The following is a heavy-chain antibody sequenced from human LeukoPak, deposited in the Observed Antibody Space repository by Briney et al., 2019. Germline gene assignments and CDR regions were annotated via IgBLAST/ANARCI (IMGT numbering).Heavy chain of an antibody. V-gene: IGHV3-53*01. J-gene: IGHJ4*02. Sequence: QPGGSLRLSCAASGFTVSSKYMSWVRQAPGKGLEWVSVIYSGGSTYYADSVKGRFTISRDNSKITLYLQMNSLRAEDTAVYYCAKVRANRFASFDYWGQGTLVTVSS. CDR1: GFTVSSKY. CDR2: IYSGGST. D-gene: IGHD1/OR15-1a*01. CDR3: AKVRANRFASFDY.